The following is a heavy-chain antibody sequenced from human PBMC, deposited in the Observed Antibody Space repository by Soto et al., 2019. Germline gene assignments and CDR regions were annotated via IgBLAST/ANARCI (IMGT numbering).Heavy chain of an antibody. J-gene: IGHJ3*02. Sequence: GGSLRLSCAASGFTFRSYAMTWVRQAPGKGLEWVSYTGGGGVSTYYADSVKGRFTSSRDDSKNTLYLQMNSLRAEDTALYYCAKIVGGGSHHGAFDIWGQGTMVTVSS. V-gene: IGHV3-23*01. CDR2: TGGGGVST. CDR3: AKIVGGGSHHGAFDI. D-gene: IGHD2-15*01. CDR1: GFTFRSYA.